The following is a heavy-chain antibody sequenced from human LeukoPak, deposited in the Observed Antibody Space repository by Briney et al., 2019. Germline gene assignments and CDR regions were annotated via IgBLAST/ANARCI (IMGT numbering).Heavy chain of an antibody. CDR1: GFTFSNAW. Sequence: PGGSLRLSCAASGFTFSNAWMSWVRQAPGKGLEWVGRIKSKTDGGTTDYAAPVKGRFTISRDDSENTLYLQKNSLKTEDTAVYYCTSPEGFWSGYIDYYGMDVWGQGTTVTVSS. V-gene: IGHV3-15*01. J-gene: IGHJ6*02. CDR2: IKSKTDGGTT. CDR3: TSPEGFWSGYIDYYGMDV. D-gene: IGHD3-3*01.